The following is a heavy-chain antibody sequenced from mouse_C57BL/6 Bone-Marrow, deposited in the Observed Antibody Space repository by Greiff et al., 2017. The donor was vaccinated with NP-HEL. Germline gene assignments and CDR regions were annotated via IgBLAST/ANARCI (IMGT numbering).Heavy chain of an antibody. Sequence: VQLQESGAELVRPGASVKLSCKASGYTFTDYYINWVKQRPGQGLEWIARIYPGSGNTYYNEKFKGKATLTAEKSSSTAYMPLSSLTSEDSAVYVCARGNITTVVNFDYWGQGTTLTVSS. D-gene: IGHD1-1*01. V-gene: IGHV1-76*01. J-gene: IGHJ2*01. CDR2: IYPGSGNT. CDR1: GYTFTDYY. CDR3: ARGNITTVVNFDY.